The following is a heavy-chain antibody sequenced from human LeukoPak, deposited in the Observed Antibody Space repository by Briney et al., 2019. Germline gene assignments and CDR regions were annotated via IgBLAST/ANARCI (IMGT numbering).Heavy chain of an antibody. CDR2: IYYSGST. J-gene: IGHJ4*02. V-gene: IGHV4-39*07. CDR1: GGSISSSSYY. CDR3: ARTVTYFDY. Sequence: SSETLSLTCTVSGGSISSSSYYWGWIRQPPGKGLEWIGSIYYSGSTNYNPSLKSRVTISVDTSKNQFSLKLSSVTAADTAVYYCARTVTYFDYWGQGTLVTVSS. D-gene: IGHD2-21*02.